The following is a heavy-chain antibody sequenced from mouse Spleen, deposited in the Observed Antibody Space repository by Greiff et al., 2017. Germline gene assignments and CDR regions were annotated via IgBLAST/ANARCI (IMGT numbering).Heavy chain of an antibody. V-gene: IGHV1-59*01. CDR2: IDPSDSYT. CDR3: AREVDYGSSHWYFDV. J-gene: IGHJ1*03. CDR1: GYTFTSYW. Sequence: VQLQQPGAELVRPGTSVKLSCKASGYTFTSYWMHWVKQRPGQGLEWIGVIDPSDSYTNYNQKFKGKATLTVDTSSSTAYMQLSSLTSEDSAVYYCAREVDYGSSHWYFDVWGTGTTVTVSS. D-gene: IGHD1-1*01.